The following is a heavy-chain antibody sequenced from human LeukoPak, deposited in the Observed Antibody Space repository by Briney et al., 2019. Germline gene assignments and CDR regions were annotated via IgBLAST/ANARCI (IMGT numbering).Heavy chain of an antibody. J-gene: IGHJ5*02. CDR2: IDPSDSYT. D-gene: IGHD4-17*01. CDR3: ARLLDYGDYFSWFDP. Sequence: GESLKISCKGSGYSFTSYWISWVRQMPGKGLEWMGRIDPSDSYTNYSPSFQGHVTISADKSISTAYLQWSSLKASDTAMYYCARLLDYGDYFSWFDPWGQGTLVTVSS. V-gene: IGHV5-10-1*01. CDR1: GYSFTSYW.